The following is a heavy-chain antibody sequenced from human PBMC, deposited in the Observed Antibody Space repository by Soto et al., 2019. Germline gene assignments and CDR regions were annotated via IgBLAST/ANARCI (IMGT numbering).Heavy chain of an antibody. J-gene: IGHJ6*03. CDR3: ARADDMDV. V-gene: IGHV3-64*01. CDR1: GFTFSSYA. Sequence: GGSLRLSCAASGFTFSSYAMHWVRQAPGKGLEYVSAISSNGGSTYYANSVKGRFTISRDNSKNTLYLQMGSLRAEDMAVYYCARADDMDVWGKGTTVTVSS. CDR2: ISSNGGST.